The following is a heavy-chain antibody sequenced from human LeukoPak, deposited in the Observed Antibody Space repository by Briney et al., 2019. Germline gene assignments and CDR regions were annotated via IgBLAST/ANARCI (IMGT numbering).Heavy chain of an antibody. D-gene: IGHD6-19*01. CDR3: AKSGWLRRAFFQD. V-gene: IGHV4-59*01. Sequence: PSEPLSLTCTVSGDSINTYFWTCIRQPPGTGLGSLGYISHSGSINSNPSLKSRLTMSVDMSKNQFSLRLTSATAADTAVYFCAKSGWLRRAFFQDWGQGILVTVSS. CDR2: ISHSGSI. CDR1: GDSINTYF. J-gene: IGHJ1*01.